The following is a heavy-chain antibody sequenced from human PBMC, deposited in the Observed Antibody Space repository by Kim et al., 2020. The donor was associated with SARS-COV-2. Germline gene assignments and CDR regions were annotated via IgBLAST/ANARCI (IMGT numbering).Heavy chain of an antibody. V-gene: IGHV2-5*02. CDR1: GFSLSTSGVG. J-gene: IGHJ4*02. CDR2: IYWDDDK. D-gene: IGHD3-9*01. CDR3: AHRRGLTGTLDY. Sequence: SGPTLVNPTQTLTLTCTFSGFSLSTSGVGVGWIRQPPGKALEWLALIYWDDDKRYSPSLKSRLTITKDTSKNQVVLTMTNMDPVDTATYYCAHRRGLTGTLDYWGQGTLVTVSS.